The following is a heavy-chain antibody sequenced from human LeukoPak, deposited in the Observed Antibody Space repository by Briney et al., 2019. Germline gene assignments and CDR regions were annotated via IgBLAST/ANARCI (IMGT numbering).Heavy chain of an antibody. V-gene: IGHV3-23*01. Sequence: GGSLRLSCAASGFTFSNAWMNWVRQAPGKGLEWVSAISGSGGSTYYADSVKGRFTISRDNSKNTLYLQMNSLRAEDTAVYYCAKGGRNADYWGQGTLVTVSS. CDR2: ISGSGGST. J-gene: IGHJ4*02. CDR3: AKGGRNADY. CDR1: GFTFSNAW. D-gene: IGHD3-10*01.